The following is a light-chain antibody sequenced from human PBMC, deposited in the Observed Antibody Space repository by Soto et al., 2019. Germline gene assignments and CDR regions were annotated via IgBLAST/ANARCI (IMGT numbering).Light chain of an antibody. J-gene: IGLJ1*01. CDR1: SSNIGGNT. Sequence: QSVLTQSPSASGTPGQRVTISCSEGSSNIGGNTVNWYQQLPGTAPKLLIYSNNQRPSRVPDRFSGSKSGTSASLAISGLQSEDEADYYCAAWDDSLNGYVFGTGTKVTVL. V-gene: IGLV1-44*01. CDR2: SNN. CDR3: AAWDDSLNGYV.